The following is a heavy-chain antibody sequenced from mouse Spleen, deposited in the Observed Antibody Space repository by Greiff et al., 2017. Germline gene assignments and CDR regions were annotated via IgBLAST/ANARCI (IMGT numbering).Heavy chain of an antibody. Sequence: EVQLVESGGGLVKLGGSLKLSCAASGFTFSSYAMSWVRQTPEKRLEWVATISSGGGNTYYPDSVKGRFTISRDNAKNTLYLQMSSLKSEDTAMYYCARHSYYYGSSSYYAMDYWGQGTSVTVSS. V-gene: IGHV5-9-3*01. D-gene: IGHD1-1*01. CDR2: ISSGGGNT. CDR3: ARHSYYYGSSSYYAMDY. CDR1: GFTFSSYA. J-gene: IGHJ4*01.